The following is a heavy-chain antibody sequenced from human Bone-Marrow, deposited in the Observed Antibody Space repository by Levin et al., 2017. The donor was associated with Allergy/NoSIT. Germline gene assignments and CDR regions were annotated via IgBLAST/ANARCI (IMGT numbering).Heavy chain of an antibody. CDR2: ISGGGGST. CDR3: ARLSFSSWSPFDY. D-gene: IGHD6-13*01. CDR1: GFTLSSYA. Sequence: GGSLRLSCAASGFTLSSYAMSWVRQAPGKGLQWVSAISGGGGSTYYADSVKGRFTISRDNSKNTLYLQMNSLRAEDTAVYYCARLSFSSWSPFDYWGQGTLVTVSS. J-gene: IGHJ4*02. V-gene: IGHV3-23*01.